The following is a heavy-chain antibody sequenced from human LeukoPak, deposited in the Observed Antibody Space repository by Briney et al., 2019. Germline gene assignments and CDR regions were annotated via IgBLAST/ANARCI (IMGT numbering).Heavy chain of an antibody. CDR1: GFTFSSFG. Sequence: GGSLRLSCAASGFTFSSFGMNWVRQAPGKGLEWVSSISCGTTYIYYADSVKGRFTISRDNAKNSLYLQMNSLRAEDTAVYFCARSSDRYGMDVWGQGTTVTVSS. D-gene: IGHD2-15*01. CDR3: ARSSDRYGMDV. V-gene: IGHV3-21*01. CDR2: ISCGTTYI. J-gene: IGHJ6*02.